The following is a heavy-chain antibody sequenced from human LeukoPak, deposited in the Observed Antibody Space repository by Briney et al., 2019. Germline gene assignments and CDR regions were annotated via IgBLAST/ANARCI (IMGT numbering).Heavy chain of an antibody. CDR2: IKPVGSEK. Sequence: GGSLRLSCAASGFTFSDYWMSWVRQAPGKGLEWMANIKPVGSEKYYVDSVKGRFTISRDNAKNSVYLQMNSLRAEDTAVYYCARSPDGFDYWGQGTLVTVSS. J-gene: IGHJ4*02. CDR3: ARSPDGFDY. CDR1: GFTFSDYW. V-gene: IGHV3-7*03. D-gene: IGHD1-14*01.